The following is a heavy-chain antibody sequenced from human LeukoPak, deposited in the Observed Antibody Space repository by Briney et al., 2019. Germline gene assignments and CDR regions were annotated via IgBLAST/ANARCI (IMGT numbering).Heavy chain of an antibody. Sequence: PGGSLRLSCAVSGFTVSSNYMNWVRQAPGKGLEWVANIKQDGSEKYYVDSVKGRFTISRDNAKNSLYLQMNSLRAEDTAVYYCARSVSEYYYYYMDVWGKGTTVTVSS. CDR3: ARSVSEYYYYYMDV. CDR1: GFTVSSNY. V-gene: IGHV3-7*01. D-gene: IGHD5/OR15-5a*01. J-gene: IGHJ6*03. CDR2: IKQDGSEK.